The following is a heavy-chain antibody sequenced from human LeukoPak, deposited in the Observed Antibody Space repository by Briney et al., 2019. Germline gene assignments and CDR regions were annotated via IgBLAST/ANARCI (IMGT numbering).Heavy chain of an antibody. CDR1: GGTFSSYA. CDR3: AGSNGSYYRDYDY. D-gene: IGHD1-26*01. Sequence: ASVKVSCKASGGTFSSYAISWVRQAPGQGLEWMGGIIPIFGTANYAQKFQGRVTITADESTSTAYMELSSLRSEDTAVYYCAGSNGSYYRDYDYWGQGTLVTVSS. J-gene: IGHJ4*02. CDR2: IIPIFGTA. V-gene: IGHV1-69*13.